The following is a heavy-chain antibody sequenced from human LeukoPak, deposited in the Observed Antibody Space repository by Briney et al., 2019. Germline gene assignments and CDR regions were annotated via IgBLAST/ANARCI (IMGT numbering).Heavy chain of an antibody. CDR2: IIPIFGTA. J-gene: IGHJ4*02. V-gene: IGHV1-69*06. CDR1: GGTFSSYA. Sequence: SVKVSCKASGGTFSSYAISWVRQAPGQGLEWMGGIIPIFGTANYAQKFQGRVTITADKPTSTAYMELSSLRSEDTAVYYCAREYYDILTGYYNPGYWGQGTLVTVSS. D-gene: IGHD3-9*01. CDR3: AREYYDILTGYYNPGY.